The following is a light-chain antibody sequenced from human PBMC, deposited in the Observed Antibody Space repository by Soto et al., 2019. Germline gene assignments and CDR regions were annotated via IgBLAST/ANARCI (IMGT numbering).Light chain of an antibody. CDR3: SSYTSSSTLVV. Sequence: QSALTQPASVSGSPGQSITISCTGTSSDVGGYNYVSWYQQHPGKAPKLMMYEVSNRHSGVSNRFSGSKSGNTASLTISGLLAEDEVDYYCSSYTSSSTLVVFGGGTKLTVL. V-gene: IGLV2-14*01. J-gene: IGLJ2*01. CDR1: SSDVGGYNY. CDR2: EVS.